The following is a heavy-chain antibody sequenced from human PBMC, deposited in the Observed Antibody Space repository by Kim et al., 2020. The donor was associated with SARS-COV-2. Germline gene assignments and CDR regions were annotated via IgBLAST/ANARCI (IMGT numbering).Heavy chain of an antibody. CDR3: ASSLSRGSDY. Sequence: SETLSLTCAVYGGSFSGYYWSWIRQPPGKGLEWIGEINHSGSTNYNPSLKSRVTISVDTSKNKFPLTLSSVTAADTAADYCASSLSRGSDYWGQGTLVTV. J-gene: IGHJ4*02. CDR1: GGSFSGYY. CDR2: INHSGST. V-gene: IGHV4-34*01.